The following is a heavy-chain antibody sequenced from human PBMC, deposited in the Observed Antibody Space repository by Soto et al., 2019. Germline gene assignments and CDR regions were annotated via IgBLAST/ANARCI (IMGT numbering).Heavy chain of an antibody. CDR2: ISYDGTNA. CDR3: XXXXXXXXXXXPPTDL. CDR1: GFTFSGFG. V-gene: IGHV3-30*03. Sequence: QEELVESGGGVVQPGRSLRLSCAASGFTFSGFGMHWVRQAPGKGLEWVAVISYDGTNAIYADSVKGRFSVSRDNSKXXXXXXXXXXXXXXXXXXXXXXXXXXXXXXXPPTDLWGQGTLVTVSS. J-gene: IGHJ5*02.